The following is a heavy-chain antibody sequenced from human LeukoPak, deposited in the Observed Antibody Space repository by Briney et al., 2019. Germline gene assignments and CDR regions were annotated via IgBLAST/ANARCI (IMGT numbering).Heavy chain of an antibody. Sequence: PGGSLRLSCAASGLTFSSNYMSWVRQAPGKGLEWASVIYSGGSTYYADSVKGRFTISRDNSKNTLYLQMNSLRAEDTAVYYCARGDSGSYYIFDYWGQGTLVTVSS. J-gene: IGHJ4*02. CDR3: ARGDSGSYYIFDY. CDR2: IYSGGST. V-gene: IGHV3-53*01. D-gene: IGHD1-26*01. CDR1: GLTFSSNY.